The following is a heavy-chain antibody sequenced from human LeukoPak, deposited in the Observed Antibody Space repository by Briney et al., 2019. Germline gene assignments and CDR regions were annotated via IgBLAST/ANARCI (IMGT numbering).Heavy chain of an antibody. Sequence: GGSLRLSCAASGFTSSNYGIHWVRQAPGKGLEWVAFIRGDGSNKYYADSVKGRFTISRDNSKNTLYLQMNSLRAEDTAVYYCAGGRYHFDYWGQGTLVTVSS. CDR1: GFTSSNYG. J-gene: IGHJ4*02. D-gene: IGHD3-16*02. V-gene: IGHV3-30*02. CDR2: IRGDGSNK. CDR3: AGGRYHFDY.